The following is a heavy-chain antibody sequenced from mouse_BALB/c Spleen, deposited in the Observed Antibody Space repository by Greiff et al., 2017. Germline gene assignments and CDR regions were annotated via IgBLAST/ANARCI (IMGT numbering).Heavy chain of an antibody. CDR2: IWAGGST. J-gene: IGHJ3*01. CDR3: ARDREDCNPFAY. CDR1: GFSLTSYG. V-gene: IGHV2-9*02. D-gene: IGHD2-1*01. Sequence: QVQLKQSGPGLVAPSQSLSITCTVSGFSLTSYGVHWVRQPPGKGLEWLGVIWAGGSTNYNSALMSRLSISKDNSKSQVFLKMNSLQTDDTAMYYCARDREDCNPFAYWGQGTLVTVSA.